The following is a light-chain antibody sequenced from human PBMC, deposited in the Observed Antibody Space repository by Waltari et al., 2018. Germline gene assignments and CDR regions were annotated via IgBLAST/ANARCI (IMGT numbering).Light chain of an antibody. CDR3: SSYTSSITYV. CDR1: TSDVGRYNR. CDR2: EVS. J-gene: IGLJ1*01. V-gene: IGLV2-18*02. Sequence: QSALTQPPSVSGSPGQSVTISCTGTTSDVGRYNRVSWYQQAPGTAPKLLISEVSNRPSGVPEPFCGSKSEYTASLTISGLQADDEADYYCSSYTSSITYVFCTGTKVTVL.